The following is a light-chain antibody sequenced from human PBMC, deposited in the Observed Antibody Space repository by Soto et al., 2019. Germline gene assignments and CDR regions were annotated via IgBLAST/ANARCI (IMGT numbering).Light chain of an antibody. V-gene: IGLV2-8*01. Sequence: QSALTQPPSASGSPGQSVTISCTGTKHDIGVYDFVSWYQHHPGKAPRLIIYEVVQRPSGVPDRFSGSKSGNTASLTVSGLQAADEADYFCKSYAGSNTYVFGRGTKLTVL. CDR3: KSYAGSNTYV. CDR2: EVV. J-gene: IGLJ1*01. CDR1: KHDIGVYDF.